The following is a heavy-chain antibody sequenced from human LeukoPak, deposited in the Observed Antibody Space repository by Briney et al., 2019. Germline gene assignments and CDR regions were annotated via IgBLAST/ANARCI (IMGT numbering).Heavy chain of an antibody. CDR2: IYYSGST. J-gene: IGHJ5*02. CDR1: GGSISSSSYY. V-gene: IGHV4-39*01. Sequence: PSETLSLTCTVSGGSISSSSYYWGWIRQPPGKGLEWIGSIYYSGSTYYNPSLKSRVTISVDTSKNQFSLKLSSVTAADTAVYYCARPRAVNWFDPWGQGTLVTVSS. CDR3: ARPRAVNWFDP. D-gene: IGHD6-19*01.